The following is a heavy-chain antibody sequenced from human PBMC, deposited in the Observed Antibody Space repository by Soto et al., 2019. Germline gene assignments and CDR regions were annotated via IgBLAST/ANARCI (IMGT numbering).Heavy chain of an antibody. D-gene: IGHD6-6*01. Sequence: GGSLRLSCAASGFTFSSYGMHWVRQAPGKGLEWVAVIWYDGSNKYYADSVKGRFTISRDNSKNTLYLQMNSLRAEDTAVYYCARASYRHEYSSSSDFDYWGQGTLVTVSS. CDR2: IWYDGSNK. V-gene: IGHV3-33*01. CDR1: GFTFSSYG. CDR3: ARASYRHEYSSSSDFDY. J-gene: IGHJ4*02.